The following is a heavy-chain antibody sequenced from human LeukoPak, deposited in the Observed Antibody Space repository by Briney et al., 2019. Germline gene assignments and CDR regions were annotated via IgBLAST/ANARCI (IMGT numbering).Heavy chain of an antibody. Sequence: GRSLRLSCAASGFTFSSYAMHWVRQAPGKGLEWVAVISYDGSNKYYADSVKGRFTISRDNFKNTLYLQMNSLRAEDTAVYYCARESFRYCSGGSCHRLDYWGQGTLVTVSS. J-gene: IGHJ4*02. V-gene: IGHV3-30*04. CDR3: ARESFRYCSGGSCHRLDY. CDR1: GFTFSSYA. CDR2: ISYDGSNK. D-gene: IGHD2-15*01.